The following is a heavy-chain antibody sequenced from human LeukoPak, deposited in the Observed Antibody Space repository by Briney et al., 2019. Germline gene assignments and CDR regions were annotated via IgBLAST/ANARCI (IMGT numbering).Heavy chain of an antibody. CDR3: AREKWPVVIAIGEFDY. V-gene: IGHV1-46*03. CDR1: GYTFTGYY. J-gene: IGHJ4*02. CDR2: INPNSGST. D-gene: IGHD2-21*01. Sequence: ASVKVSCKASGYTFTGYYMHWVRQAPGQGLEWMGWINPNSGSTSYAQKFQGRVTMTRDTSTSTVYMELSSLRSEDTAVYYCAREKWPVVIAIGEFDYWGQGTLVTVSS.